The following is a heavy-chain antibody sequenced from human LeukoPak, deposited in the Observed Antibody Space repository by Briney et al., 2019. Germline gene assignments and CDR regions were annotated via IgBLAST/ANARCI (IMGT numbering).Heavy chain of an antibody. J-gene: IGHJ4*02. CDR1: GFTFSSYA. V-gene: IGHV3-23*01. D-gene: IGHD3-10*01. CDR2: ISGNGGGT. Sequence: GGSLRLSCAASGFTFSSYAMSWFRQPPGKGLEWVSAISGNGGGTYYADSVKGRFTISRDNSKNTLYLQMNSLRAEDTAVYYCARIGQTYGSGSPIDYWGQGTLVTVSS. CDR3: ARIGQTYGSGSPIDY.